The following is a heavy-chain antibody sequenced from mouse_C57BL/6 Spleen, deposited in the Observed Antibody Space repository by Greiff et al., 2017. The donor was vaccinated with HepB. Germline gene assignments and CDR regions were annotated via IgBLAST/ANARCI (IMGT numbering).Heavy chain of an antibody. CDR3: AKKASNYEARDY. CDR1: GFSLTSYG. Sequence: VQLQESGPGLVQPSQSLSITCTVSGFSLTSYGVHWVRQSPGKGLEWLGVIWRGGSTDYNAAFMSRLSITQDNSKSQVFFKMNSLQADDTAIYYCAKKASNYEARDYWGQGTSVTVAS. CDR2: IWRGGST. V-gene: IGHV2-5*01. J-gene: IGHJ4*01. D-gene: IGHD2-5*01.